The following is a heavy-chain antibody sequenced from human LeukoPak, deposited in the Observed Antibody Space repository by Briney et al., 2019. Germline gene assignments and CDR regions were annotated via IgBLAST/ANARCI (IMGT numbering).Heavy chain of an antibody. CDR3: ARSLPGARWFDP. Sequence: GGSLRLSCEASGFTFSSYTMNWVRQAPGKGLEWVSCISSRSSNTYYADSVKGRFTISRDNAKNSLYLQMNSLRAEDTAVYYCARSLPGARWFDPWGQGTLVTVSS. J-gene: IGHJ5*02. CDR1: GFTFSSYT. V-gene: IGHV3-21*01. CDR2: ISSRSSNT.